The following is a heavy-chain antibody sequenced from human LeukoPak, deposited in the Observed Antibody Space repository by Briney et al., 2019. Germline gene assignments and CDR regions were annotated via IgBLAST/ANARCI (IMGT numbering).Heavy chain of an antibody. CDR2: IYYSGST. CDR1: GGSISSYY. V-gene: IGHV4-59*08. D-gene: IGHD3-10*01. Sequence: PSETLSLTCTVSGGSISSYYWSWIRQPPGKGLEWIGYIYYSGSTNYNPSLKSRVTISVDTSKNQFSLKLSSVTAADTAVYYCAATMVRGVNLGWYFDLWGRGTLVTVSS. J-gene: IGHJ2*01. CDR3: AATMVRGVNLGWYFDL.